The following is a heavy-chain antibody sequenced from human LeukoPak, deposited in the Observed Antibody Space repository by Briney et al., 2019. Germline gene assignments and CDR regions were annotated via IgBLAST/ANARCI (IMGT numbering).Heavy chain of an antibody. CDR1: GGTFSSYA. CDR2: IIPIFGTA. CDR3: ASGEVVASRPFFDY. J-gene: IGHJ4*02. Sequence: VASVEVSCKASGGTFSSYAISWVRQAPGQGLEWMGGIIPIFGTANYAQKFQGRVTITTDESTSTAYMELSSLRSEDTAVYYCASGEVVASRPFFDYWGQGTLVTVSS. D-gene: IGHD2-15*01. V-gene: IGHV1-69*05.